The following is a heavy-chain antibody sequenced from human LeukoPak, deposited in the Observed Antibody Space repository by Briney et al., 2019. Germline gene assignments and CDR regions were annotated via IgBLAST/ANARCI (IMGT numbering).Heavy chain of an antibody. CDR2: IYTSGST. Sequence: SETLSLTSTVSGASISSYYWTWIRQPAGKGLEWIGRIYTSGSTNYNPSLKSRVAMSVDTSKNQFSLKLSSVTAADTAVYYCARLSADSSSSRGFDYWGQGTLVTVSS. CDR3: ARLSADSSSSRGFDY. CDR1: GASISSYY. V-gene: IGHV4-4*07. D-gene: IGHD2-2*01. J-gene: IGHJ4*02.